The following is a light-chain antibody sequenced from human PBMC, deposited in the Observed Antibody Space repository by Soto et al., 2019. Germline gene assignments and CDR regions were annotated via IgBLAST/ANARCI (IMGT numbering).Light chain of an antibody. CDR2: AAS. CDR3: QQSYSTRWT. Sequence: DIQMTXSPSSLSASXXXXVTITCRASQSISSYLNWYQQKPGKAPKLLIYAASSLQSGVPSRFSGSGSGTDFTLTISSLQPEDFATYYCQQSYSTRWTFGQGTKVEIK. CDR1: QSISSY. V-gene: IGKV1-39*01. J-gene: IGKJ1*01.